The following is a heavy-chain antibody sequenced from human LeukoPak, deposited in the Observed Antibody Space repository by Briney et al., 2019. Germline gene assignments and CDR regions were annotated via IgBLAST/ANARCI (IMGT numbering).Heavy chain of an antibody. Sequence: GASVKVSCKASGYTFTGYYMHWVRQAPGQGLEWMGWINPNSGGTNYAQKFQGRVTMTRDTSISTAYMELSRLRSDDTAVYYCARLMVTISYYYYMDVWGKGTTVTVSS. D-gene: IGHD5-18*01. J-gene: IGHJ6*03. V-gene: IGHV1-2*02. CDR2: INPNSGGT. CDR1: GYTFTGYY. CDR3: ARLMVTISYYYYMDV.